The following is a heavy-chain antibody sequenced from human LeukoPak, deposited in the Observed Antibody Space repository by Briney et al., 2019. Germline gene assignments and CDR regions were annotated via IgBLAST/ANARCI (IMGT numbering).Heavy chain of an antibody. CDR3: ARGSDRGYNYGFDY. V-gene: IGHV5-51*01. CDR1: GYGFNSYW. Sequence: GETLKISCKGSGYGFNSYWIGWVRRMPGKSLEWMGIIYPRDSDTRYSPSFQGQVTISADRSIGTAYLQWSSLKASDTAMYYCARGSDRGYNYGFDYWGQGTLVTVSS. CDR2: IYPRDSDT. D-gene: IGHD5-18*01. J-gene: IGHJ4*02.